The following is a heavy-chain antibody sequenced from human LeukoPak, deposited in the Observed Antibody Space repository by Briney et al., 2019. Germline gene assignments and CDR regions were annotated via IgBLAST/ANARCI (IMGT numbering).Heavy chain of an antibody. J-gene: IGHJ4*02. CDR2: ISGSAGST. Sequence: GGSLRLSCAASGFTFSNYAMGWVRQAPGKGLEWVSGISGSAGSTYYADSVKGRFTISRDNSKNTLFLQMNSLRAEDTAVYYCAKHRDIIIMDPGFDYWGQGTLVTVSS. CDR3: AKHRDIIIMDPGFDY. D-gene: IGHD2-8*01. CDR1: GFTFSNYA. V-gene: IGHV3-23*01.